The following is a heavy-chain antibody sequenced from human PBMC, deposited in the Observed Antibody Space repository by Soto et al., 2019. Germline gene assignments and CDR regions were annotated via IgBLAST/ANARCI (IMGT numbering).Heavy chain of an antibody. D-gene: IGHD6-13*01. V-gene: IGHV4-39*01. CDR3: ARLVYTSTWYRYLFDY. Sequence: SETLSLTCTVSGGSISSGSYYWAWIRQPPGKGLEWIGNIYYTGTTSYNPSLKSRVVISVDTSESQFSLKLRSVTAADTAVYFCARLVYTSTWYRYLFDYWGQGALVTVSS. J-gene: IGHJ4*02. CDR2: IYYTGTT. CDR1: GGSISSGSYY.